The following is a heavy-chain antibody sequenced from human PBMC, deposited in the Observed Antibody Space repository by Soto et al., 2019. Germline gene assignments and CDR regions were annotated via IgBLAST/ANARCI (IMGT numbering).Heavy chain of an antibody. J-gene: IGHJ4*02. CDR1: GGTFSSYS. D-gene: IGHD6-6*01. Sequence: QVQLVQSGAEVKKPGSSVKVSCKASGGTFSSYSISWVRQAPGQGLEWMGGIIPLLGTANYAQKFQGRVKITADESTSTAYMELSSLRSEDTAVYYCAIEYSSSPPYYPIGYWGQGTLVTVSS. V-gene: IGHV1-69*01. CDR2: IIPLLGTA. CDR3: AIEYSSSPPYYPIGY.